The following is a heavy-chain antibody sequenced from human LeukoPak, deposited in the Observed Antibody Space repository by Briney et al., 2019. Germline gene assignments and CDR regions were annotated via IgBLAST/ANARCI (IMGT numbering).Heavy chain of an antibody. Sequence: GGSLRLSCAACGFTFGSYSMNWVRQAPGKGLEWVSSISSSSSYIYYADSVKGRFTISRDNAKNSLYLQMNSLRAEDTAVYYCERASGYYSTSEYYFDYWGQGTLVTVSS. CDR3: ERASGYYSTSEYYFDY. D-gene: IGHD3-22*01. CDR2: ISSSSSYI. V-gene: IGHV3-21*01. CDR1: GFTFGSYS. J-gene: IGHJ4*02.